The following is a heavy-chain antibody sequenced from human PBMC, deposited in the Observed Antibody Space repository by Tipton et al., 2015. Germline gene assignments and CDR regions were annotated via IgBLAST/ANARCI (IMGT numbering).Heavy chain of an antibody. CDR3: ARGARYFYAYSRDYYYYNGLDV. D-gene: IGHD3-9*01. V-gene: IGHV4-31*03. J-gene: IGHJ6*02. Sequence: TLSLTCTVSGGSISSGKYYWSWIRQHPGKGLEWIGYIYYSGNTYYNPSLKSRVTISVDTSKSQFSLKLSSVTATDTAVYYCARGARYFYAYSRDYYYYNGLDVWGQGTTVTVS. CDR2: IYYSGNT. CDR1: GGSISSGKYY.